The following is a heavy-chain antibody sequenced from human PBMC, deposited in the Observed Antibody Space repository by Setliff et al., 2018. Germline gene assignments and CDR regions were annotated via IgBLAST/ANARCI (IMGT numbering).Heavy chain of an antibody. CDR3: ARNYDSSGVIDY. J-gene: IGHJ4*02. Sequence: GGSLRLSCAASGFTFRNYAMSWVRRAPGKGLAWVGGSTGGGGSTYYADPVKSRFTISRDNSKNTLYLQMNSLRAEDTAVYYCARNYDSSGVIDYWGQGTLGTVSS. CDR1: GFTFRNYA. V-gene: IGHV3-23*01. D-gene: IGHD3-22*01. CDR2: STGGGGST.